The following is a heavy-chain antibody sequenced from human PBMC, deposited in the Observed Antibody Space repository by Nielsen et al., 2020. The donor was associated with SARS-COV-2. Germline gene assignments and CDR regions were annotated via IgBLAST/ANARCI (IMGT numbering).Heavy chain of an antibody. Sequence: GESLKISCAASGFTFSSYGMHWVRQAPGTGLEWVAVIWYDGSNKYYADSVKGRFTISRDNSKNTLYLQMNSLRAEDTAVYYCAKINDDAFDIWGQGTMVTVSS. CDR1: GFTFSSYG. CDR3: AKINDDAFDI. V-gene: IGHV3-33*06. J-gene: IGHJ3*02. CDR2: IWYDGSNK.